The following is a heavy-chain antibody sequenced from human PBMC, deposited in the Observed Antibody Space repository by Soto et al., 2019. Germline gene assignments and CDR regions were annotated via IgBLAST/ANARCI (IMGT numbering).Heavy chain of an antibody. D-gene: IGHD3-3*01. CDR2: IYYSGST. V-gene: IGHV4-39*01. Sequence: SETLSLTCTVSGGSISSSSYYWGWIRQPPGKGLEWIGSIYYSGSTYYNPSLKSRVTISVDTSKNQFSLKLSSVTAADTAVYYCARQPLYYDFWSGYYPPENDYWGQGTLVTVSS. CDR1: GGSISSSSYY. J-gene: IGHJ4*02. CDR3: ARQPLYYDFWSGYYPPENDY.